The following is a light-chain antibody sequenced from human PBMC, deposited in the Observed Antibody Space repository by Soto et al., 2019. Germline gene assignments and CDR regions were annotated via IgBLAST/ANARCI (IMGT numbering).Light chain of an antibody. V-gene: IGLV2-8*01. CDR2: EVS. CDR1: SSDVGGYNY. Sequence: QSVLTQSPSASGSPGQSVTISCTGTSSDVGGYNYVAWYQQHPGKAPKLMIYEVSKRPSGVPDRFSGSKSGNTASLTVSGLQAEDEADYYCSSYAGSNNYVFGTGTKVTDL. CDR3: SSYAGSNNYV. J-gene: IGLJ1*01.